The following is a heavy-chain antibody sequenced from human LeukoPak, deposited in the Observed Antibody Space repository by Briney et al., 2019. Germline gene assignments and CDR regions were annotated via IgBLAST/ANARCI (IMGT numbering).Heavy chain of an antibody. CDR2: MSYDGSIK. Sequence: GGSLRLSCAASGFAFSSFAMHWVRHAPGKRLEWVAVMSYDGSIKYYADSVKGRFTISRDNSKNTLYLQMNSLRPEDTAEYFCARDPRVYISMWSYYYYYAMDVWGQGTTVTVSS. V-gene: IGHV3-30-3*01. J-gene: IGHJ6*02. CDR3: ARDPRVYISMWSYYYYYAMDV. D-gene: IGHD6-13*01. CDR1: GFAFSSFA.